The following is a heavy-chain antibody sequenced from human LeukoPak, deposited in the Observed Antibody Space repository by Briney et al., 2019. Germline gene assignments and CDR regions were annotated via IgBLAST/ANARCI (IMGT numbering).Heavy chain of an antibody. J-gene: IGHJ4*02. CDR2: ISGSGGST. V-gene: IGHV3-23*01. Sequence: GGSLRLSCAASGFTFSSYAMSWVRQAPGKGLEWVSAISGSGGSTYYADSVKGRFTISRDNAKNSLYLQMNSLRAEDTAVYYCARQFVLRIATPGYWGQGTLVTVSS. CDR1: GFTFSSYA. CDR3: ARQFVLRIATPGY. D-gene: IGHD5-24*01.